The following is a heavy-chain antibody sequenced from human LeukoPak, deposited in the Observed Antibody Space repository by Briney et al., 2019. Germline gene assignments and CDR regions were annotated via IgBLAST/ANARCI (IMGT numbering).Heavy chain of an antibody. D-gene: IGHD3-10*01. J-gene: IGHJ4*02. CDR2: ISAYNGNT. CDR1: GYTFTSYG. V-gene: IGHV1-18*01. Sequence: ASVKVSCKASGYTFTSYGISWVRQAPGQGLEWMGWISAYNGNTNYAQKLQGRVTMTTDTSTSTAYMELRSLRSDDTAVYYCARVQPPGVFIVRGVMDWGQGTLVTVSS. CDR3: ARVQPPGVFIVRGVMD.